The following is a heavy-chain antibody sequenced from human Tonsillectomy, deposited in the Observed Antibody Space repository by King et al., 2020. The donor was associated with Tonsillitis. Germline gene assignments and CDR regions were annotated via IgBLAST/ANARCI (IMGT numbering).Heavy chain of an antibody. CDR1: GYNFISYY. Sequence: VQLVESGAEVKKPGASVKLSCKASGYNFISYYMHWVRQAPGQGLEWMGIINPSGDSTTYAQTVQGRVTMPRDTSTSTVDMELSSLRSEDTALYYCVRAHLFLEWLNDFWGQGTLVTVSS. J-gene: IGHJ4*02. D-gene: IGHD3-3*01. CDR3: VRAHLFLEWLNDF. V-gene: IGHV1-46*03. CDR2: INPSGDST.